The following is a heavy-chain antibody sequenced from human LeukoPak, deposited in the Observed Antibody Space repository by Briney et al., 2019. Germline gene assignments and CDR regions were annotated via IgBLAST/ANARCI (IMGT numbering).Heavy chain of an antibody. CDR2: INPNSGGT. Sequence: ASVKVSCKASGYTFTGYYMHWVRQAPGQGLEWMGWINPNSGGTNYAQKFQGRVTMTRDTSISTAYMELSRLRSDDTAVYYCARGIVVVPAARGGNYYYYYYMDVWGKGTTVTVSS. V-gene: IGHV1-2*02. CDR1: GYTFTGYY. CDR3: ARGIVVVPAARGGNYYYYYYMDV. J-gene: IGHJ6*03. D-gene: IGHD2-2*01.